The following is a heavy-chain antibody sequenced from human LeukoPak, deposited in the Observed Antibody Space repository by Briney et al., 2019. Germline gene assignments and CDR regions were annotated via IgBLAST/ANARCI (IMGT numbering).Heavy chain of an antibody. CDR2: IYYSGST. CDR3: ARHGSSWTYFDY. Sequence: SETLSLTCTVSGGSLSYYYWNWIRQTPGKGLEWIGYIYYSGSTNYNPSLKSRVTISVDTSKNQFSLKLSSVTAADTAVYYCARHGSSWTYFDYWGQGTLVTVSS. J-gene: IGHJ4*02. D-gene: IGHD6-13*01. V-gene: IGHV4-59*08. CDR1: GGSLSYYY.